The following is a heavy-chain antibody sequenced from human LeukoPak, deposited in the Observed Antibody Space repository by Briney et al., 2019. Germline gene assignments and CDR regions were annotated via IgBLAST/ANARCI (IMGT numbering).Heavy chain of an antibody. CDR2: IYSGGST. J-gene: IGHJ4*02. D-gene: IGHD6-19*01. V-gene: IGHV3-53*01. CDR3: ARVAEGPDFDY. CDR1: GFTVSSNY. Sequence: AGGSLRLSCAASGFTVSSNYMSWVRQAPGKGLEWVSVIYSGGSTCYADSVKGRFTISRDNSKNTLYLQMNSLRAEDTAVYYCARVAEGPDFDYWGQGTLVTVSS.